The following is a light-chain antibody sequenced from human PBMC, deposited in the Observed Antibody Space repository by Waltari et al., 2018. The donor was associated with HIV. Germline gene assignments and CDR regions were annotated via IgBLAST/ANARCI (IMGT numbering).Light chain of an antibody. J-gene: IGLJ1*01. CDR3: GSYTSSSTLYV. CDR2: EVS. CDR1: SSDVGGYNY. V-gene: IGLV2-14*01. Sequence: QSALTQPASVSGSPGQSIPISCTGTSSDVGGYNYVSWYQQPPGKAPKLMLYEVSNRPSGVSNRFSGSKSGNTASLTISGLQAEDEADYYCGSYTSSSTLYVFGTGTKVIVL.